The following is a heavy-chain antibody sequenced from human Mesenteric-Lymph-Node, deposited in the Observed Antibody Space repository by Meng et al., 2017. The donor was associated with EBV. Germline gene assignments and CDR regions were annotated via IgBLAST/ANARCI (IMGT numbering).Heavy chain of an antibody. D-gene: IGHD6-6*01. V-gene: IGHV4-34*01. CDR2: INHSGST. Sequence: QVLVQRVGPGRLTPSVTLSPACVVIGGSFSGYFWSWIRQPPGKGLEWIGEINHSGSTSYNPSLKSRLTISVDTSNNQFSLNLASVTDADTAVYYCARGRMAARSPWFDPWGQGTLVTVSS. CDR1: GGSFSGYF. J-gene: IGHJ5*02. CDR3: ARGRMAARSPWFDP.